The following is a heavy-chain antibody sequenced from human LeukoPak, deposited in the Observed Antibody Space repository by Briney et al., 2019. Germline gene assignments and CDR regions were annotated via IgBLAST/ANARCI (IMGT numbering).Heavy chain of an antibody. Sequence: GGSLRLSCAASGFTLSDYGMQWVRQAPGKGLEWVTVISYDGSTTHYADSVKGRFTISRDNSKNTLYLQMNSLRAEDTAVYYCAKDDNYIRFSSWGQGTLVTVSS. CDR1: GFTLSDYG. D-gene: IGHD3-16*01. CDR2: ISYDGSTT. J-gene: IGHJ5*02. V-gene: IGHV3-30*18. CDR3: AKDDNYIRFSS.